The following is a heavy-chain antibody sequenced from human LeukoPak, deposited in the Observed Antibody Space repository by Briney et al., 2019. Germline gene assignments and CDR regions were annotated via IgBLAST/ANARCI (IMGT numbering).Heavy chain of an antibody. CDR3: ARAKHTSYYYDSSGYYYFDY. Sequence: PGGSLRLSCAASGFTFSSYWMSWVRQAPGKGLEWVANIKQDGSEKYYVDSVKGRFTISRDNAKNSLYLQMNSLRAEDTAVYYCARAKHTSYYYDSSGYYYFDYWGQGTLVTVSS. V-gene: IGHV3-7*01. J-gene: IGHJ4*02. D-gene: IGHD3-22*01. CDR2: IKQDGSEK. CDR1: GFTFSSYW.